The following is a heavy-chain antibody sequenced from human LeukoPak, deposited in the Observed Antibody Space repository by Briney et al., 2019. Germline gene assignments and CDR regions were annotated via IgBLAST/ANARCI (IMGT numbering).Heavy chain of an antibody. V-gene: IGHV1-2*02. CDR2: INPNSGGT. Sequence: ASVKVSCKASGYTFTSYGISWVRQAPGQGLEWMGWINPNSGGTNYAQKFQGRVTMTRDTSISTAYMELSRLRSDDTAVYYCARGSGIAAAGTGAYNWFDPWGQGTLVTVSS. J-gene: IGHJ5*02. CDR1: GYTFTSYG. D-gene: IGHD6-13*01. CDR3: ARGSGIAAAGTGAYNWFDP.